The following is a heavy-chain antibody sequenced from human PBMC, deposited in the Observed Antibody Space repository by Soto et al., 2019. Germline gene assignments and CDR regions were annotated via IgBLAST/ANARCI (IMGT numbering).Heavy chain of an antibody. CDR3: VKVEDWDYAH. D-gene: IGHD1-7*01. Sequence: GGSLRLSCAASEFTFSNYWMSWVRQAPGKGLEWVASIGQDGSQKYYVDSVKGRFTISRDNSKNSLYLEMNSLRAEDTGIYYCVKVEDWDYAHWGQGTPVTVSS. J-gene: IGHJ4*02. CDR1: EFTFSNYW. CDR2: IGQDGSQK. V-gene: IGHV3-7*01.